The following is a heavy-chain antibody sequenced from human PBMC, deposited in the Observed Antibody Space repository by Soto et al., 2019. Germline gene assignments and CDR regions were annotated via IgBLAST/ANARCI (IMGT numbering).Heavy chain of an antibody. CDR3: ARSSGWFEADAFDP. CDR1: GFRLSDYE. Sequence: GGSLRLSCAVSGFRLSDYEMSWIRQAPGKGPEWVSFISRSGDTIYYVDSVKGRFSISRDNAKNSVYLQVRSLRVEDTAAYFYARSSGWFEADAFDPWGQGTMVTVSS. J-gene: IGHJ3*01. CDR2: ISRSGDTI. V-gene: IGHV3-11*01. D-gene: IGHD3-22*01.